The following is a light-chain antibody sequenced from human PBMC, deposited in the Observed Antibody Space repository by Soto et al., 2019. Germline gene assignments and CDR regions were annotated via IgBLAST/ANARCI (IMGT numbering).Light chain of an antibody. Sequence: QSVLTQPSSASGTPGQRVTISCSGSSPNIGSNFVYWYQQLPGAAPKLLIYRDSQRASGVPDRFSGSKSGTSASLAISGLRSEDEADYHCAAWDDNLSGYVFGTGTKLTV. V-gene: IGLV1-47*01. J-gene: IGLJ1*01. CDR1: SPNIGSNF. CDR3: AAWDDNLSGYV. CDR2: RDS.